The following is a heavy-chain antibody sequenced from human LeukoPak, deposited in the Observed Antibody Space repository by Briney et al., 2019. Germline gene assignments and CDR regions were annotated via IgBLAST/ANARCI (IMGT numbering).Heavy chain of an antibody. Sequence: GGSLRLSCAASGFTFSSYSMNWVRQAPGKGLEWVSSISSSSSFIYYADSVKGRFTISRDNAKNSLYLQMNSLRAEDTAVYYCARDLKTTVTTNFDYWGQGTLVTVSS. CDR1: GFTFSSYS. CDR2: ISSSSSFI. D-gene: IGHD4-17*01. J-gene: IGHJ4*02. CDR3: ARDLKTTVTTNFDY. V-gene: IGHV3-21*01.